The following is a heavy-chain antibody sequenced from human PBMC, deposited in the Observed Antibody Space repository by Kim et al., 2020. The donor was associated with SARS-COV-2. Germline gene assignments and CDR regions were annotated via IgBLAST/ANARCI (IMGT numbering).Heavy chain of an antibody. D-gene: IGHD5-12*01. CDR1: GGSISSNSYY. CDR2: IYYSGST. V-gene: IGHV4-39*01. CDR3: ARRVSTDNYYNYYGMDV. Sequence: SETLSLTCTVPGGSISSNSYYWGWIRQPPGKGLEWIGSIYYSGSTYYNPSLKSRVTISVDTSKNQFSLKVSSVTAADTAVYYCARRVSTDNYYNYYGMDVWGQGATVTVSS. J-gene: IGHJ6*02.